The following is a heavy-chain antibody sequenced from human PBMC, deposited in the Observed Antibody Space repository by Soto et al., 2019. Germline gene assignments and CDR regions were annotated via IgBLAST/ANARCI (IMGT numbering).Heavy chain of an antibody. Sequence: GVLRLSFAASGFTFTKAWMSWVRQAPGKGLEWVGRIKSKTDGGTTDYAAPVKGRFTISRDDSKNTLYLQMNSLKTEDTAVYYCTTGGPGYCSGGSCYAIDYWGQGTLVTVSS. CDR3: TTGGPGYCSGGSCYAIDY. V-gene: IGHV3-15*01. CDR2: IKSKTDGGTT. CDR1: GFTFTKAW. D-gene: IGHD2-15*01. J-gene: IGHJ4*02.